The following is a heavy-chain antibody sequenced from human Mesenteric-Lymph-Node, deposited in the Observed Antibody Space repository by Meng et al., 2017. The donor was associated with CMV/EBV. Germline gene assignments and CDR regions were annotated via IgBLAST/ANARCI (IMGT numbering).Heavy chain of an antibody. Sequence: GESLKISCAASGFTFSSYAMHWVRQAPGKGLEWVAVISYDGSNKYYADSVKGRFTISRDNSKNTLYLQMNSLRAEDTAVYYCARDLIEEYYDFWSGYYHYGMDVWGQGTTVTVSS. V-gene: IGHV3-30-3*01. J-gene: IGHJ6*02. CDR3: ARDLIEEYYDFWSGYYHYGMDV. CDR1: GFTFSSYA. D-gene: IGHD3-3*01. CDR2: ISYDGSNK.